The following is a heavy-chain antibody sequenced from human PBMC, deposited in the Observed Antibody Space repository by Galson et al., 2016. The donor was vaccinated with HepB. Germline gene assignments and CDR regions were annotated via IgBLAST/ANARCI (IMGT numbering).Heavy chain of an antibody. D-gene: IGHD1-26*01. V-gene: IGHV3-30*18. Sequence: SLRLSCAASGFTFSSYGMHWVRQAPGKGLEWVTVISSDGNYEYYADSVKGRFTISRDNSKNTLYLQMSSLRPEDTAVYYCAKSPGGPSGSYGPPHYWGQGTLVTVSS. CDR3: AKSPGGPSGSYGPPHY. J-gene: IGHJ4*02. CDR2: ISSDGNYE. CDR1: GFTFSSYG.